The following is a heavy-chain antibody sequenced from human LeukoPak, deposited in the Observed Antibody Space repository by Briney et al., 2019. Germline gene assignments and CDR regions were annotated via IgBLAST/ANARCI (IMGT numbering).Heavy chain of an antibody. D-gene: IGHD3-10*01. J-gene: IGHJ5*02. CDR1: GGTFSSYA. Sequence: VASVKVSCKASGGTFSSYAISWVRQAPGQGLEWMGGIIPIFGTANYAQKFQGRVTITADESTSTAYMELSSLRSEDTAMYYCARGGFGELSFWFDPWGQGTLVTVSS. CDR3: ARGGFGELSFWFDP. CDR2: IIPIFGTA. V-gene: IGHV1-69*13.